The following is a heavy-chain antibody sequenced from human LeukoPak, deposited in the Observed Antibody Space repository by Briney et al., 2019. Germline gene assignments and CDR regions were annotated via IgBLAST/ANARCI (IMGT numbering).Heavy chain of an antibody. CDR2: NYYSGST. CDR1: GGSISSSSFY. D-gene: IGHD5-18*01. Sequence: ASDTLSLICTVSGGSISSSSFYGRWVRQPPGKVLEWNECNYYSGSTHYNPSLESRVIISLDKSKNHVSLKLRSVTAADTAVCYCASPDTAMVNGYWGQGTLVTVSS. V-gene: IGHV4-39*01. J-gene: IGHJ4*02. CDR3: ASPDTAMVNGY.